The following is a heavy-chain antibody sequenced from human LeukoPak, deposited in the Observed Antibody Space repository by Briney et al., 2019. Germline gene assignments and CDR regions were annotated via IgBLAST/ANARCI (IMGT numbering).Heavy chain of an antibody. V-gene: IGHV3-11*01. D-gene: IGHD6-19*01. CDR2: ISGAGGSI. CDR3: ARRGGSGWYAFDY. Sequence: GGSLRLSCEGSGFTFSNYWMGWVRQAPGKGLEWVSYISGAGGSIYYAGSVKGRFTVSRDNVNNSLHLQLSSLRVEDTAVYFCARRGGSGWYAFDYWGQGILVTVSS. CDR1: GFTFSNYW. J-gene: IGHJ4*02.